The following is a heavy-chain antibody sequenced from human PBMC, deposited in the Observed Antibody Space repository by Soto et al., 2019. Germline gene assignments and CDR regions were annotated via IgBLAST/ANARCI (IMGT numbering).Heavy chain of an antibody. CDR2: ISGSGGST. V-gene: IGHV3-23*01. Sequence: LRLSCAASGFTFSNYAMSWVRQAPGKGLEWVSAISGSGGSTYYADSVKGQFTISRDNSKNTLYLQMSSLRAEDTAVYFCATDQNYDFWSGPPAGGQGTLVTVSS. J-gene: IGHJ4*02. D-gene: IGHD3-3*01. CDR3: ATDQNYDFWSGPPA. CDR1: GFTFSNYA.